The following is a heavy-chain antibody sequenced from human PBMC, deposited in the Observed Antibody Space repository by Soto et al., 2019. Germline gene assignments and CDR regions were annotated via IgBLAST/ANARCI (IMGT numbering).Heavy chain of an antibody. V-gene: IGHV1-69*13. J-gene: IGHJ4*02. CDR1: GGTFSSYA. CDR3: AVSGMATNRGDCFDY. D-gene: IGHD5-12*01. CDR2: IIPIFGTA. Sequence: ASVKVSCKASGGTFSSYAISWVRQAPGQGLEWMGGIIPIFGTANYTQKFQGRVTITADESTSTAYMELSSLRSEDTAVYYWAVSGMATNRGDCFDYWGQGTLVTVSS.